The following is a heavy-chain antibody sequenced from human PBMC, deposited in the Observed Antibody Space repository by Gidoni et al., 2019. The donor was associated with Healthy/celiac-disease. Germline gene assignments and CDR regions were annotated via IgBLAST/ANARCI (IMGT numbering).Heavy chain of an antibody. V-gene: IGHV4-31*03. D-gene: IGHD2-15*01. CDR3: ERDRVVVAATTDYYYYMDV. J-gene: IGHJ6*03. CDR2: IYYSGST. Sequence: QVQLQESGPGLVKPSQTLSLTCTVSGGSISSGGYYWSWIRQHPGKGLEWIGYIYYSGSTYYNPSLKSRVTISVDTSKNQFSLKLSSVTAADTAVYYCERDRVVVAATTDYYYYMDVWGKGTTVTVSS. CDR1: GGSISSGGYY.